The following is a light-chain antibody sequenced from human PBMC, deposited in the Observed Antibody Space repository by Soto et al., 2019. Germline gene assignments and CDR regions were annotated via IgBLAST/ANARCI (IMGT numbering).Light chain of an antibody. CDR2: DAS. CDR3: QQYNSYRA. V-gene: IGKV1-5*01. CDR1: QSISRW. J-gene: IGKJ1*01. Sequence: DIQMTQSPSTLSASVGDRVTIPCRARQSISRWLAWYQQKPGKAPKLLIYDASILESGVPSRFTGTGSGTEFTLTISSLQPDDFATYYCQQYNSYRAFGQGTKVDIK.